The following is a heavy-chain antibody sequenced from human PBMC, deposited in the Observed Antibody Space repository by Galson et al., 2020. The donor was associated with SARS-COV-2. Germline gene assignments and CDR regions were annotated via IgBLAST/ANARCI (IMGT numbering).Heavy chain of an antibody. J-gene: IGHJ2*01. D-gene: IGHD4-17*01. CDR2: LSYDGTNR. V-gene: IGHV3-30*15. Sequence: GEYPKLYCAASGFTFSSYAMHWVRQAPGKGLEWVAVLSYDGTNRYQADSVKGRFTISRDNSKSTLFLQMSSLTAEDTAVYYCARDRWGYYGDNGSGREWYFDRWVRGTLVTVAS. CDR3: ARDRWGYYGDNGSGREWYFDR. CDR1: GFTFSSYA.